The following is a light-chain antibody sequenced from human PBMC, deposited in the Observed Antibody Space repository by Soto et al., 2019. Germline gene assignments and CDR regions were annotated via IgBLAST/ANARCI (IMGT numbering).Light chain of an antibody. CDR1: RSNIGSNT. Sequence: QSVVTQPPSASGTPGQRVTISCSGSRSNIGSNTVNWYQQVPGTAPKLLIYSNDQRPSGVPVRFSGSKSGTSASLAISGLQSEAEADYYCAVWDDSLNGVVFGGGTKLTVL. CDR3: AVWDDSLNGVV. CDR2: SND. V-gene: IGLV1-44*01. J-gene: IGLJ2*01.